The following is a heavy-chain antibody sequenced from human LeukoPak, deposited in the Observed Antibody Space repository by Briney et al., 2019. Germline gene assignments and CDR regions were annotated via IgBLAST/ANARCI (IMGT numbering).Heavy chain of an antibody. D-gene: IGHD3-10*01. CDR3: ARDPSYGSGSPRWFDP. Sequence: GGSLRLSCAASGFTFSNYGMSWVRQAPGKGLEWVSSISSSSSYIYYADSVKGRFTISRDNAKNSLYLQMNSLRAEDTAVYYCARDPSYGSGSPRWFDPWGQGTLVTVSS. CDR1: GFTFSNYG. CDR2: ISSSSSYI. V-gene: IGHV3-21*01. J-gene: IGHJ5*02.